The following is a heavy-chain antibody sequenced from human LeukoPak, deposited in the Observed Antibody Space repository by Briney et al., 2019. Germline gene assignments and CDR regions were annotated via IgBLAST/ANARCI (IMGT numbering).Heavy chain of an antibody. Sequence: SETLSLTCTVSGGSISSSSYYWGWIRQPPGKGLEWIGSIYYSGSTYYNPSLKSRVTISVDTSKNQFSLKLSSVTAADTAVYYCARLSSSSHLFDYWGQGTLVTVSS. V-gene: IGHV4-39*01. CDR3: ARLSSSSHLFDY. CDR1: GGSISSSSYY. D-gene: IGHD6-6*01. J-gene: IGHJ4*02. CDR2: IYYSGST.